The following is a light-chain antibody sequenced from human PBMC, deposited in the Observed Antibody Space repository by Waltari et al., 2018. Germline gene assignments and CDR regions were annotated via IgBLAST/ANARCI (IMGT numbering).Light chain of an antibody. CDR1: QSVLYSSNNKNY. Sequence: DIVMTQSPDPLAVSLCERATTNCTSSQSVLYSSNNKNYLAWYQQKPGPPPQLLIYWASTRESGVADRFSGSGSGTDFPLTISSLQADDVAVYYCQQYYSTPPTFGQGTKVEIK. CDR3: QQYYSTPPT. V-gene: IGKV4-1*01. CDR2: WAS. J-gene: IGKJ1*01.